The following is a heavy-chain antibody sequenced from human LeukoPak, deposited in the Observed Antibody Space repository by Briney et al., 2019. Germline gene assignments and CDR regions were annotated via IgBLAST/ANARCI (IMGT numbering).Heavy chain of an antibody. CDR2: INHSGST. CDR3: ARSSAMAVAGYFDY. J-gene: IGHJ4*02. Sequence: SETLSLTCAVYGGSFSGYYWSWTRQPPGKGLEWIGEINHSGSTNYNPSLKSRVNISVDTSKIHFSLKLSSVTAADTAVYYCARSSAMAVAGYFDYWGQGTLVTVSS. D-gene: IGHD6-19*01. CDR1: GGSFSGYY. V-gene: IGHV4-34*01.